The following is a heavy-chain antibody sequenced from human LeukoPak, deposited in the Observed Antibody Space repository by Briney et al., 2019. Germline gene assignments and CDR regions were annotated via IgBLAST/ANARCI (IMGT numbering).Heavy chain of an antibody. CDR1: GGSISNYY. CDR3: ARRRGDYLPYYLDH. V-gene: IGHV4-59*08. J-gene: IGHJ4*02. Sequence: SETLSLTCTVSGGSISNYYWSWIRQPPGKGLEWIGYIYYSGSTNYNPSLESRVTISVDTSKNQFSLKLSSVTAADTAVYYCARRRGDYLPYYLDHWGQGTLVTVSS. CDR2: IYYSGST. D-gene: IGHD2-21*02.